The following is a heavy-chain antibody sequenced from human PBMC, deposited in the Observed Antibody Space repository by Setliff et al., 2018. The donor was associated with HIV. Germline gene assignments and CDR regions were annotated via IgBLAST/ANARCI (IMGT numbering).Heavy chain of an antibody. Sequence: SETLSLTCTVSGASLSAFYWSWIRQPPGKGLEWLGYIYSSVGTNYSPSLAGRITISLDTSKSQFSLKLTSVTAAETAIYFCAGGGQWRPDYWGLGTLVTVSS. D-gene: IGHD6-19*01. CDR1: GASLSAFY. CDR3: AGGGQWRPDY. V-gene: IGHV4-4*09. J-gene: IGHJ4*02. CDR2: IYSSVGT.